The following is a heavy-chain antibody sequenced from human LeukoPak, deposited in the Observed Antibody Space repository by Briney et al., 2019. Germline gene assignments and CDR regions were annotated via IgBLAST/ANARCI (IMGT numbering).Heavy chain of an antibody. CDR2: ISSSSSTI. V-gene: IGHV3-48*01. CDR1: GFTFSSYS. J-gene: IGHJ4*02. CDR3: AKASLYGDYHLYYFDY. Sequence: GGSLRLSCAASGFTFSSYSMNWVRQAPGKGLEWVSYISSSSSTIYYADSVKGRFTISRDNAKNSLYLQMNSLRAEDTAVYYCAKASLYGDYHLYYFDYWGQGTLVTVSS. D-gene: IGHD4-17*01.